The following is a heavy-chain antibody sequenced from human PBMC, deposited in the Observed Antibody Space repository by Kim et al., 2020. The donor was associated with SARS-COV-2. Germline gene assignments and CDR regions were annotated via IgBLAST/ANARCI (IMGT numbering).Heavy chain of an antibody. J-gene: IGHJ4*02. CDR3: AKNDYSSPPGSDY. D-gene: IGHD6-13*01. CDR1: GFTFDDYA. V-gene: IGHV3-9*01. CDR2: ISRHSGSI. Sequence: GGSLRLSCAASGFTFDDYAMHWVRQAPGKGLEWVSGISRHSGSIGNAHSVKGRFTISRDNAKYSLYLQMNSLRAEDTALYYCAKNDYSSPPGSDYWGQGTLVTVSS.